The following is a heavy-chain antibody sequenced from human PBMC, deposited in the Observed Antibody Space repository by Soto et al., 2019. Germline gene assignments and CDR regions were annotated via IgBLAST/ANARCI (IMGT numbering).Heavy chain of an antibody. CDR2: IYHSGST. CDR1: GGSISSGGYS. J-gene: IGHJ4*02. D-gene: IGHD5-12*01. V-gene: IGHV4-30-2*01. CDR3: VRHAQWIIRAY. Sequence: SETLSLTCAVSGGSISSGGYSWSWIRQPPGKGLEWIGYIYHSGSTYYNPSLKSRVTISVDRSKNQFSLKLSSVTAADTAVYYCVRHAQWIIRAYWGQGSLVTVSS.